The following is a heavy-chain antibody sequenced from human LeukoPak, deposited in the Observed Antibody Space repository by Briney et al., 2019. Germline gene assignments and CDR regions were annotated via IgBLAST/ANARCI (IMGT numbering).Heavy chain of an antibody. CDR1: GYTFTSYY. Sequence: ASVKVSCKASGYTFTSYYMHWVRQAPGQGLEWMGIINPSGGSTSYPQKFQGRVTVTGDTSTNTVYMELNSLRSEDTAVYFCARDRRGYSGSGSFPTDAFDFWGQGTTVTVSS. V-gene: IGHV1-46*01. CDR2: INPSGGST. CDR3: ARDRRGYSGSGSFPTDAFDF. J-gene: IGHJ3*01. D-gene: IGHD3-10*01.